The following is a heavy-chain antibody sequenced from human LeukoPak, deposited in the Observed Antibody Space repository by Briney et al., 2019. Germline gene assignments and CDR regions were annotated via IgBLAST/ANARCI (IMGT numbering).Heavy chain of an antibody. CDR1: GFTFSSYA. Sequence: PGGSLRLSCAASGFTFSSYAMHWVRQAPGKGLEWVAAISYDGSTKYYADSVKGRFTISSNTSNNTLYLQMNSLRAEDTAVYYCASNPGPFDYWGQGTLVTVSS. CDR2: ISYDGSTK. J-gene: IGHJ4*02. CDR3: ASNPGPFDY. V-gene: IGHV3-30-3*01.